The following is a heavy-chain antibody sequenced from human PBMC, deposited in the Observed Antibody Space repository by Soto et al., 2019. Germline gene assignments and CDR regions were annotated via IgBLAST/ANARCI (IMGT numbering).Heavy chain of an antibody. CDR3: VRGWIPDQNVGYLQS. D-gene: IGHD1-26*01. J-gene: IGHJ5*02. Sequence: EVQLVESGGGLVQPGGSLRLSCAASGFTFSRYWMHWVRQAPGKGLVWVSRISSDGRDTISADFVKGRFTISRDNAENMLYLQMNSLTADDSDIYYCVRGWIPDQNVGYLQSWGRGTQVSVSA. CDR2: ISSDGRDT. CDR1: GFTFSRYW. V-gene: IGHV3-74*01.